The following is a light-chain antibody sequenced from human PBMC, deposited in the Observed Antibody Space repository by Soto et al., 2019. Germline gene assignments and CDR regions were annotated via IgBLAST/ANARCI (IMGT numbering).Light chain of an antibody. CDR3: AAWDDSLSGYV. Sequence: QSVLTQPPSASGTPGPSVTISCSGSSANIGGDYVSWYQQLPGQAPKVLIYRNTQRPSGVTDRFSGSKSGTSASLAISGLRSDDEADYYCAAWDDSLSGYVFGTGTKLTVL. J-gene: IGLJ1*01. CDR1: SANIGGDY. V-gene: IGLV1-47*01. CDR2: RNT.